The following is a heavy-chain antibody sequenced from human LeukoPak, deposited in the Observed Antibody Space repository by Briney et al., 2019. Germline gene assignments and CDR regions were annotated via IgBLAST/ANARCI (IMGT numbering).Heavy chain of an antibody. CDR2: IFYSGST. J-gene: IGHJ2*01. CDR3: ARGLIDIIGHNRYWFFDL. D-gene: IGHD2-21*01. V-gene: IGHV4-39*07. Sequence: SETLSLTCTVSSGSISTSNYYWGWVRQPPGKALEWIGNIFYSGSTYYSPSLKSRVTISLDMSKNQLSLQLSSVTAADTAVYYCARGLIDIIGHNRYWFFDLWGRGTLVTVSS. CDR1: SGSISTSNYY.